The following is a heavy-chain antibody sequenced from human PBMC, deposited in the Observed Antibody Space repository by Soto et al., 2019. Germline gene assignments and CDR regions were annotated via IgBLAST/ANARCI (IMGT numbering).Heavy chain of an antibody. Sequence: QVQLVQSGAEVKKPGASVNVSCKASGYTFTVYYMHWVRQAPGQGLEWMGWINPKSGGTRYPQKVQGRVPMTWDTSISTAYMALTRLRSDDTAGDYCARDLAKGGGSAGFDYWGQGTLVTVSS. V-gene: IGHV1-2*02. D-gene: IGHD1-26*01. CDR1: GYTFTVYY. CDR3: ARDLAKGGGSAGFDY. J-gene: IGHJ4*02. CDR2: INPKSGGT.